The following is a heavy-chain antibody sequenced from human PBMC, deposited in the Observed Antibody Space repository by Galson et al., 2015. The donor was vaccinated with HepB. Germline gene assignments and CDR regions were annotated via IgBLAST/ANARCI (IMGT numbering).Heavy chain of an antibody. Sequence: TLSLTCTVSGGSIISGGYYWSWIRQHPGKGLEWIGYIYYSGSTHYNPSLKSRITISVDTSKNQFSLKLSSVTAADTAVYYCARASIVVVPAAWTKLYNWFDPWGQGTLVTVSS. CDR3: ARASIVVVPAAWTKLYNWFDP. J-gene: IGHJ5*02. D-gene: IGHD2-2*01. V-gene: IGHV4-31*03. CDR2: IYYSGST. CDR1: GGSIISGGYY.